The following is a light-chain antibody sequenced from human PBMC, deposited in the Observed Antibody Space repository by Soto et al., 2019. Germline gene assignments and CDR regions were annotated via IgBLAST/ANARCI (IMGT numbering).Light chain of an antibody. CDR2: EVT. J-gene: IGLJ2*01. CDR3: SSYAGVKTFVV. V-gene: IGLV2-8*01. CDR1: MRDVGAYNL. Sequence: QSALTQPASVSGSPGQSITISCAGTMRDVGAYNLVSWYQQHPGRAPQLIIYEVTKRPSGVPARFSGSKSGNTASLTVSGLQTEDEADYYCSSYAGVKTFVVFGGGTKLTVL.